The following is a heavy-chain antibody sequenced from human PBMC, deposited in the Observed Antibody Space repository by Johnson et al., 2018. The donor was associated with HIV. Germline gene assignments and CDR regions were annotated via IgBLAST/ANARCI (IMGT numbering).Heavy chain of an antibody. J-gene: IGHJ3*02. Sequence: VQLVESGGGLVQPGGSLRLSCAASGFTVSSNYMSWVRQAPGKGLDWVSVIYSGGSTYYADSVKGRFTISRDNSKNTLYLQMNSLRAEDTAVYYCASLSSSGAFDIWGQGTMVTVSS. CDR1: GFTVSSNY. CDR3: ASLSSSGAFDI. V-gene: IGHV3-66*01. D-gene: IGHD6-6*01. CDR2: IYSGGST.